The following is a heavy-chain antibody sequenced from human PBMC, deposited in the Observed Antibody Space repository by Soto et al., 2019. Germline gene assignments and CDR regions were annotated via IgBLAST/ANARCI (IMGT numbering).Heavy chain of an antibody. Sequence: EVQLVESGGGLVQPGGSLRLSCAASGFTFSSYSMNWVRQAPGKGLEWVSYISSSSSTIYYADSVKGRFTISRDNAKNSLYLQMNSLRAEDTAVYYCASDYDFWSGYYNDDYYMDVWGKGTTVTVSS. D-gene: IGHD3-3*01. CDR2: ISSSSSTI. CDR3: ASDYDFWSGYYNDDYYMDV. V-gene: IGHV3-48*01. J-gene: IGHJ6*03. CDR1: GFTFSSYS.